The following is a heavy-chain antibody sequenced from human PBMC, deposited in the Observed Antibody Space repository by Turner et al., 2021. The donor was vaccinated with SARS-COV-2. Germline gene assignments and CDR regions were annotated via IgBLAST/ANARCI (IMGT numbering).Heavy chain of an antibody. CDR1: GGSISSYY. Sequence: QVQLQESGPGLVKHSETLSLTCTVSGGSISSYYWSWIRHPPGKGLEWIGYIYYSGSTKYNPSLKSRVTISVDTSKNQFSLKLSSVTAADTAVYYCARDQAYCGGDCYDYYYYYGMDVWGQGTTVTVSS. J-gene: IGHJ6*02. CDR2: IYYSGST. V-gene: IGHV4-59*01. D-gene: IGHD2-21*02. CDR3: ARDQAYCGGDCYDYYYYYGMDV.